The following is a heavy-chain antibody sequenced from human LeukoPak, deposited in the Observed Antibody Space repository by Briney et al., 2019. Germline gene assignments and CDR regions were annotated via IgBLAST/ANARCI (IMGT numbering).Heavy chain of an antibody. V-gene: IGHV5-51*01. D-gene: IGHD3-22*01. CDR1: GYSFTSYW. CDR2: IYPGESYT. CDR3: GSSYYYDSSGYSPGVFDH. Sequence: GESLKTSCKGSGYSFTSYWIGWVRQMPGKGLEWMGIIYPGESYTRYSPSFQGQVTISADKSISTAYLQWSSLKASDTAMYYCGSSYYYDSSGYSPGVFDHWGQGTLVTVSS. J-gene: IGHJ4*02.